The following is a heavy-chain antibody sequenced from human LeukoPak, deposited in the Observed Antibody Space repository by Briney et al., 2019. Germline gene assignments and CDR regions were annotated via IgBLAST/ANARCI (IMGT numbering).Heavy chain of an antibody. V-gene: IGHV3-23*01. D-gene: IGHD3-22*01. CDR1: GFTFSSYA. CDR3: SKIGYYYDSSGLIFDY. J-gene: IGHJ4*02. CDR2: ISGSGGST. Sequence: PGGSLRLSCAASGFTFSSYAMSWVRQAPRKGLTWVYAISGSGGSTYYPDFLQGRITNTRNHSKNPLHPQVNSLRAEDTAVYYCSKIGYYYDSSGLIFDYWGQGTLVTVSS.